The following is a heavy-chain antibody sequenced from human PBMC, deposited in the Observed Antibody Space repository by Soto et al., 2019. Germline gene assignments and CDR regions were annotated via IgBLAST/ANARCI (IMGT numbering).Heavy chain of an antibody. CDR3: TTDPTPPYYYYGMDV. CDR1: GFTFSNAW. Sequence: LRLSCAASGFTFSNAWMSWVRQAPGKGLEWVGRIKSKTDGGTTDYAAPVKGRFTISRDDSKNTLYLQMNSLKTEDTAVYYCTTDPTPPYYYYGMDVWGQGTTVTVSS. CDR2: IKSKTDGGTT. V-gene: IGHV3-15*01. J-gene: IGHJ6*02.